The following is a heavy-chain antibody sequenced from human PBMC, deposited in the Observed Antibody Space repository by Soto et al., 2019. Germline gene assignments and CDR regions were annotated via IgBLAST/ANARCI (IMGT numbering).Heavy chain of an antibody. V-gene: IGHV1-2*02. J-gene: IGHJ4*02. D-gene: IGHD4-17*01. CDR2: INPNSGGT. CDR3: AKDMKWGGMTTIHYFDS. Sequence: GASVKVSCKASGYTFTGYYMHWVRQAPGQGLEWMGWINPNSGGTNYAQKFQGRFTISRDNAKSSLFLQMNSLRPDDTALYYCAKDMKWGGMTTIHYFDSWGQGTLVTVSS. CDR1: GYTFTGYY.